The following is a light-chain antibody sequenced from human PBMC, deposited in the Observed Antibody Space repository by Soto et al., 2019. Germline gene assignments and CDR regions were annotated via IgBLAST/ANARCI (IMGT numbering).Light chain of an antibody. CDR2: DDN. CDR3: GSSDSSLSAYV. J-gene: IGLJ1*01. V-gene: IGLV1-51*01. Sequence: QSVLTQPPSVSWAPGQRVTISCTASSSNIGAGYDVRWYQQLPGAAPKLLIYDDNKRASGIPGRFSGSKSGTSATLGITGFQTGDEADDYCGSSDSSLSAYVFGTGTKVTVL. CDR1: SSNIGAGYD.